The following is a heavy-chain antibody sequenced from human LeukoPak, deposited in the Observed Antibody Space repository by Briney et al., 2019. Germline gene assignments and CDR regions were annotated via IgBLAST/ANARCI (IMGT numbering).Heavy chain of an antibody. J-gene: IGHJ4*03. CDR2: IYYDGNT. V-gene: IGHV4-39*01. CDR3: ARLLGNYCSSTSCHPGGYFDY. CDR1: GGSISSTTYH. D-gene: IGHD2-2*01. Sequence: PSETLSLTCTVSGGSISSTTYHWGWIRQPPGKGLESIGTIYYDGNTYYNPSLKSRVTISVDTSKNQFSLRLSSVTAADTAVFYCARLLGNYCSSTSCHPGGYFDYWGQGALVTVSS.